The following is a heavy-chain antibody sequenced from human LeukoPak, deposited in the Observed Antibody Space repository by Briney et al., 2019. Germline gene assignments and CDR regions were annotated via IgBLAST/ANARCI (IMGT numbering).Heavy chain of an antibody. CDR3: ARDLLGYCSSTSCYTPGHDWFDP. CDR2: ISFDASDT. D-gene: IGHD2-2*02. Sequence: GGSLRLSCATSGFTFSSYGMHWVRQAPGVGLEWVAVISFDASDTYYADSVKGRFTISRDNSKNTLYLQMNSLRAEDTAVYYCARDLLGYCSSTSCYTPGHDWFDPWGQGTLVTVSS. V-gene: IGHV3-30*03. CDR1: GFTFSSYG. J-gene: IGHJ5*02.